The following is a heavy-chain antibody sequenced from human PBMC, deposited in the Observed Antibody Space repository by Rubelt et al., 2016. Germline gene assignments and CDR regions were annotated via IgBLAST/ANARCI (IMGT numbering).Heavy chain of an antibody. Sequence: QVKLQESGPGLVKPSETLSLTCTVSGGSISSSSYYWGWIRQPPGKGLEWIGSIYYSGSTYYNPSLKSRVTISVDTSKNQFALKLCSVTAADTAVYYCARHVSSGWYYYYGMDVWGQGTTVTVSS. V-gene: IGHV4-39*01. CDR2: IYYSGST. CDR3: ARHVSSGWYYYYGMDV. D-gene: IGHD6-19*01. CDR1: GGSISSSSYY. J-gene: IGHJ6*02.